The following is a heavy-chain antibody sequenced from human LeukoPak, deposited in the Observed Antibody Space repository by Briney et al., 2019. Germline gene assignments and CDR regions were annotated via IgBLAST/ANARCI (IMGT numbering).Heavy chain of an antibody. J-gene: IGHJ4*02. Sequence: GGSLRLSCAASGFTFSDYYMGWIRQAPGKGLEWVSYISSSGSTIYYADSVRGRFTISRDNAKNSLYLLMNSLRAEDTAVYYCATSKYLFDYWGQGTLVTVSS. CDR2: ISSSGSTI. CDR1: GFTFSDYY. D-gene: IGHD5/OR15-5a*01. CDR3: ATSKYLFDY. V-gene: IGHV3-11*04.